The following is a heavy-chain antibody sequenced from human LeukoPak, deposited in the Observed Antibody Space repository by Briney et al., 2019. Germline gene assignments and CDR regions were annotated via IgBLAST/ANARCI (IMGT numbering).Heavy chain of an antibody. V-gene: IGHV4-59*08. J-gene: IGHJ5*02. CDR1: GGSISTNF. Sequence: SETLSLNCTVSGGSISTNFWGWIRQPPGQRLEWIGTVYHNGGTYYNPSLKSRFTISVDTSKNHFSLRLSSVTAADTAIYFCARAGSVYASSWYSLLGFDPWGPGILVTVSS. D-gene: IGHD6-13*01. CDR2: VYHNGGT. CDR3: ARAGSVYASSWYSLLGFDP.